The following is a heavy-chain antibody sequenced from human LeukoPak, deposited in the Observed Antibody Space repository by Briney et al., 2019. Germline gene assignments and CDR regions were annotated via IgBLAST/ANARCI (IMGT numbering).Heavy chain of an antibody. D-gene: IGHD3-22*01. J-gene: IGHJ5*02. CDR2: VNPNSGNT. V-gene: IGHV1-8*03. CDR3: ERGPYTHYDSSGDYYNWFDP. CDR1: GYTFASYD. Sequence: ASVKVSCKASGYTFASYDINWVRQATGQGLEWMGWVNPNSGNTGYAQKFQGRVTITMNTSISTAHMELSSLISEDTAVYYCERGPYTHYDSSGDYYNWFDPWGQGTLVTVSS.